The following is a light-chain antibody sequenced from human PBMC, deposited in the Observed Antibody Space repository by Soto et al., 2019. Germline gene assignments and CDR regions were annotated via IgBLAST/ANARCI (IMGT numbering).Light chain of an antibody. CDR3: QKYGSSPWP. J-gene: IGKJ1*01. V-gene: IGKV3-20*01. Sequence: EIVLTQSPGTLSLSPGERATLSCRASQRVSSSYFAWYQQKPGQAPRLLIYGAASRATGIPDRFSGSGPWTYVTPTISRLETADSAVYYCQKYGSSPWPFGQGTNVEIK. CDR2: GAA. CDR1: QRVSSSY.